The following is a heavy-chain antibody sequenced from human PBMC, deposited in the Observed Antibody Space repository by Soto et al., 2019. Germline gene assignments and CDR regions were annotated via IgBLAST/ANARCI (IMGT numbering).Heavy chain of an antibody. Sequence: PSETLSLTCSVSGDSISSSSYYWDWIRQPPGKGLEWIGEIYHSGSTNYNPSLKSRVTISVDKSKNQFSLKVSSVTAADTAVYYCARATGMAPFDYWGQGTLVTVSS. CDR2: IYHSGST. V-gene: IGHV4-39*07. D-gene: IGHD5-18*01. J-gene: IGHJ4*02. CDR1: GDSISSSSYY. CDR3: ARATGMAPFDY.